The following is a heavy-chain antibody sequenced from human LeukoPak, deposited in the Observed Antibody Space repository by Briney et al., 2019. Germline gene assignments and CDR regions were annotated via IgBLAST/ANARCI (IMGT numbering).Heavy chain of an antibody. CDR1: GGSINSYY. V-gene: IGHV4-59*08. D-gene: IGHD1-14*01. CDR2: VHYRGST. Sequence: SETLSLTCTVSGGSINSYYWSWVRQPPGKGLEWIGYVHYRGSTNYNPSLKSRVTISVDTSKSQFSLTLSSVTAADTAVYYCARQPRGIHGYFDLWGRGTLVTVSS. J-gene: IGHJ2*01. CDR3: ARQPRGIHGYFDL.